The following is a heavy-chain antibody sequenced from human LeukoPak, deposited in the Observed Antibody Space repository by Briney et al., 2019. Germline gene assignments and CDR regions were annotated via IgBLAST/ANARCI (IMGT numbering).Heavy chain of an antibody. CDR3: APPPYCGGDCYSEH. CDR1: GFTFSSYS. D-gene: IGHD2-21*02. V-gene: IGHV3-23*01. J-gene: IGHJ1*01. Sequence: TGGSLRLSCAASGFTFSSYSMNWVRQAPGKGLEWVSGVSGSGVSTYYADSVKGRFTISRDNSKNTLYLQMNSLRAEDTAVYYCAPPPYCGGDCYSEHWGQGTLVTVSS. CDR2: VSGSGVST.